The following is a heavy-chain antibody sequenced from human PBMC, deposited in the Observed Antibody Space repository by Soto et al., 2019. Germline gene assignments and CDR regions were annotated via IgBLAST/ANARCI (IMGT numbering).Heavy chain of an antibody. CDR2: IYWNDDK. D-gene: IGHD3-16*02. CDR1: GFSLSTSGVG. Sequence: ASGPTLVNPTQTLTLTCTFSGFSLSTSGVGVGWIRQPPGKPLEWLALIYWNDDKRYSPALKTRLTITEGTSKNQVVLTMTDMDPVDTATYYCAHRRPVYRSYPLDFDYWGQGILVTVSS. CDR3: AHRRPVYRSYPLDFDY. V-gene: IGHV2-5*01. J-gene: IGHJ4*02.